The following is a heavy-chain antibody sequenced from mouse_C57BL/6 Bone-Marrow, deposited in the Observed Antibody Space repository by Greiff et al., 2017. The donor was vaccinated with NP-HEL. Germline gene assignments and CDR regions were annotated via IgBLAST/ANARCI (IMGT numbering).Heavy chain of an antibody. V-gene: IGHV1-42*01. CDR2: INPSTGGT. D-gene: IGHD4-1*01. CDR3: AREEWDERFAY. J-gene: IGHJ3*01. CDR1: GYSFTGYY. Sequence: VQLQQSGPELVKPGASVKISCKASGYSFTGYYMNWVKQSPEKSLEWIGEINPSTGGTTYNQKFKAKATLTVDKSSSTAYMQLKSLTSEDSAVYYCAREEWDERFAYWGQGTLVTVSA.